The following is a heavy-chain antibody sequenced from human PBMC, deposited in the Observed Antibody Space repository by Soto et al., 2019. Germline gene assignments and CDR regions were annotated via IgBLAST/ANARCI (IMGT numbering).Heavy chain of an antibody. V-gene: IGHV4-59*01. J-gene: IGHJ4*02. CDR3: ARGGWSHDS. Sequence: SETLSLTCTVSGGSTHNNDWSWIRQPPGKGLEWIGYIFYSGSTNYNPSLKSRVTISIDTSKNQFSLKLSSVITADTAIYYCARGGWSHDSWGQGTLVTVS. CDR2: IFYSGST. CDR1: GGSTHNND. D-gene: IGHD2-15*01.